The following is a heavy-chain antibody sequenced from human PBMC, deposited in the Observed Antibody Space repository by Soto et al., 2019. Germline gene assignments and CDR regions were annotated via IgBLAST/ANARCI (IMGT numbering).Heavy chain of an antibody. V-gene: IGHV3-30*02. J-gene: IGHJ4*02. CDR1: GFTFSSHA. CDR2: IWHDGSNR. D-gene: IGHD7-27*01. CDR3: VIDGQSNWDFDY. Sequence: PGGSLRLSCAASGFTFSSHAMNWVRQAPGKGLEWVAYIWHDGSNRHYPDSVKGRFTISRDNPKNTLYLEMNSLRAEDTAVYFGVIDGQSNWDFDYWGQGTMVTVSS.